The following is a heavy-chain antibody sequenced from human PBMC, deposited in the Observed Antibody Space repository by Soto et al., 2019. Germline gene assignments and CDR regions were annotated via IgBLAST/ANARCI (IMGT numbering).Heavy chain of an antibody. D-gene: IGHD2-15*01. Sequence: SETLSLTCAVYGGSFSGYYWSWIRQPPGKGLEWIGEINHSGSTNYNPSLKSRVTISVDTSKNQFSLKLSSVTAADTAVYYCARLGSGCSGGSCYPDAFDIWGQGTMVTVSS. V-gene: IGHV4-34*01. CDR2: INHSGST. CDR3: ARLGSGCSGGSCYPDAFDI. CDR1: GGSFSGYY. J-gene: IGHJ3*02.